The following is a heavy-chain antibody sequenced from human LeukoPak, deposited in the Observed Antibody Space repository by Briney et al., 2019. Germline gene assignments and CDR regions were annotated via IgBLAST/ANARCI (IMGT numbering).Heavy chain of an antibody. J-gene: IGHJ3*02. Sequence: GGSLRLSCAASGFTFSSYSMDWVRQAPGKGLEWVSSISSSSSYIYYADSVKGRFTISRDNAKNSLYLQMNSLRAEDTAVYYCARHGGRSEGLRGWTPLSAFDIWGQGTMVTVSS. CDR2: ISSSSSYI. D-gene: IGHD6-19*01. CDR3: ARHGGRSEGLRGWTPLSAFDI. V-gene: IGHV3-21*01. CDR1: GFTFSSYS.